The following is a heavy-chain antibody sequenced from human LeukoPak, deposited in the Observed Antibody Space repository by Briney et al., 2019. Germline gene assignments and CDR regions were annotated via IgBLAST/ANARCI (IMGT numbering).Heavy chain of an antibody. CDR3: ARARVGATIGYYYYMDV. Sequence: SETLSLTCTVSGGSISSYYWSWIRQPPGKGLEWIGYIYYSGSTNYNPSLKSRVTTSVDTSKNQFSLKLSSVTAADTAVYYCARARVGATIGYYYYMDVWGKGTTVTVSS. J-gene: IGHJ6*03. CDR1: GGSISSYY. CDR2: IYYSGST. V-gene: IGHV4-59*01. D-gene: IGHD1-26*01.